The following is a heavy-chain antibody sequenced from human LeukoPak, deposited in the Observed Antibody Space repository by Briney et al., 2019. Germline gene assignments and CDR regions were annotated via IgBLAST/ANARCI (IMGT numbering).Heavy chain of an antibody. CDR1: GYTFTGYY. V-gene: IGHV1-2*02. D-gene: IGHD2-2*01. CDR2: INPNSGGT. J-gene: IGHJ5*02. Sequence: ASVKVSCKASGYTFTGYYMHWVRQALGQGLGWMVWINPNSGGTNYAQKFQGRVTMTRDTSISTAYMDLSRLRSDDTAVYYCARDEGLDIVVVGCFDPWGQGTLITVSS. CDR3: ARDEGLDIVVVGCFDP.